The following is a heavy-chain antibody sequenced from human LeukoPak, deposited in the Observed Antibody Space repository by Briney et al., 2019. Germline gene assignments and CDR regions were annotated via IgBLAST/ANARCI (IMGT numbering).Heavy chain of an antibody. CDR1: GFTFNKYS. CDR3: ARLRWEQTGYSSDY. D-gene: IGHD4-23*01. CDR2: ISTSSSYI. Sequence: GGSLRLSCAASGFTFNKYSMNWVRQAPGKGLEWVSSISTSSSYIYYADSVKGRFTISRDNAKNSLYLQMNSLRAGDTAVFYCARLRWEQTGYSSDYWGQGTLVTVSS. J-gene: IGHJ4*02. V-gene: IGHV3-21*06.